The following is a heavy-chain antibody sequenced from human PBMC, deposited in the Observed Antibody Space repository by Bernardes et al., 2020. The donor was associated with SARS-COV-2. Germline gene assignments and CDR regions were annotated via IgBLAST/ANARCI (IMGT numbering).Heavy chain of an antibody. CDR2: ISDSGGET. CDR1: GFTFSSYG. V-gene: IGHV3-23*01. D-gene: IGHD1-26*01. CDR3: AKRRVIGNWYFDL. J-gene: IGHJ2*01. Sequence: SLRLSCAASGFTFSSYGMFWVRQAPGKGLEWVSAISDSGGETFYADSMKGRFTISRDNSKNTLYLQMNSLRAEDTALYYCAKRRVIGNWYFDLWGRGTLVTVSS.